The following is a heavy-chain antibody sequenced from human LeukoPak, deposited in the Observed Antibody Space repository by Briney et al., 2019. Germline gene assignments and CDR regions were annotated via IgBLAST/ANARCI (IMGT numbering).Heavy chain of an antibody. Sequence: GGSLRLSCAASGFTFSSYGMHWVRQAPGKGLEWVTLIYYDGSNKYYADFVKGRFTISRDNSKNTVYLQMNSLRAEDTAVYYCVRGSSGTAVRGISWAWFDPWGQGTLVTVSS. CDR3: VRGSSGTAVRGISWAWFDP. V-gene: IGHV3-33*01. CDR2: IYYDGSNK. CDR1: GFTFSSYG. D-gene: IGHD3-10*01. J-gene: IGHJ5*02.